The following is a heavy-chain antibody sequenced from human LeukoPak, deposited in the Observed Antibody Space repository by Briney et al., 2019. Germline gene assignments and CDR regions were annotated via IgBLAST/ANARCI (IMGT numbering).Heavy chain of an antibody. D-gene: IGHD3-22*01. Sequence: SETLSLTCTVSGGSISSYYWSWIRQPPGKGLEWIGYIYYSGSTYYNPSLKSRVTISVDTSKNQFSLKLSSVTAADTAVYYCARRKEEYYYDSSGYYSPPFDYWGQGTLVTVSS. J-gene: IGHJ4*02. CDR1: GGSISSYY. V-gene: IGHV4-59*04. CDR2: IYYSGST. CDR3: ARRKEEYYYDSSGYYSPPFDY.